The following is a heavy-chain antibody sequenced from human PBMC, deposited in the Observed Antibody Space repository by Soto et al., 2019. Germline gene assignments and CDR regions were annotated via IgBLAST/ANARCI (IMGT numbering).Heavy chain of an antibody. J-gene: IGHJ4*02. Sequence: PSETLSLTCAVPGYSISSGYYWGWIRQSPGKGLEWIGSVYLSGVTYFNPSLKSRVTISVDTSKNQFSLKLNSMTAADTAVYYCARDDRDSTSPTFDYWGQGVLVTVSS. CDR3: ARDDRDSTSPTFDY. V-gene: IGHV4-38-2*02. CDR2: VYLSGVT. D-gene: IGHD6-6*01. CDR1: GYSISSGYY.